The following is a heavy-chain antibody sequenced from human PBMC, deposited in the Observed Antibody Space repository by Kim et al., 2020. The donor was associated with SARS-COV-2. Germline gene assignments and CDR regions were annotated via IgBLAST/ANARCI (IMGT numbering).Heavy chain of an antibody. J-gene: IGHJ4*02. CDR3: ARDREGDWTFDY. V-gene: IGHV1-46*01. CDR1: GYTFTSNH. Sequence: ASVKVSCKASGYTFTSNHMHWVRQAPGQGLEWMGMITPSSGYTTYAQKFQGSVTMTRDTSTSTVCIELSSLKSEDTAVYYCARDREGDWTFDYWGQGTLVTVSS. D-gene: IGHD2-21*02. CDR2: ITPSSGYT.